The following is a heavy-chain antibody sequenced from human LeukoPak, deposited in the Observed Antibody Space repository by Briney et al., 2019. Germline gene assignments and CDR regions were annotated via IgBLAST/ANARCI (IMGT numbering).Heavy chain of an antibody. CDR1: GYSISSGYY. CDR2: IYHSGST. V-gene: IGHV4-38-2*02. Sequence: KPSETLSLTCTVSGYSISSGYYWGWIRQPPGKGLEWIGSIYHSGSTYYNPSLKSRVTISVDKSKNQFSLKLSSVTAADTAVYYCARVYCSSTSCYWFDPWGQGTLVTVSS. D-gene: IGHD2-2*01. J-gene: IGHJ5*02. CDR3: ARVYCSSTSCYWFDP.